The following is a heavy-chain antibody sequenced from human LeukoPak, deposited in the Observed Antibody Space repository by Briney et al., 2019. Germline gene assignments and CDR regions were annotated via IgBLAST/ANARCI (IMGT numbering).Heavy chain of an antibody. CDR1: GFTFSSYS. D-gene: IGHD3-22*01. V-gene: IGHV3-21*04. J-gene: IGHJ6*02. Sequence: GGSLRLSCAASGFTFSSYSMNWVRQAPGKGLEWVSSISSSSSYIYYADSVKGRFTISRDNAKNSLYLQMNSLRAGDTAVYYCAREWNYYDSSGYSRSYGMDVWGQGTTVTVSS. CDR3: AREWNYYDSSGYSRSYGMDV. CDR2: ISSSSSYI.